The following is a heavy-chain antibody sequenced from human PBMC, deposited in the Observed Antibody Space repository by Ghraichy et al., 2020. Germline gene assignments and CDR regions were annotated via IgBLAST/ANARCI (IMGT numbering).Heavy chain of an antibody. CDR1: GFTVSSNY. J-gene: IGHJ4*02. CDR3: ARGGVWELLAFDY. V-gene: IGHV3-53*01. D-gene: IGHD1-26*01. Sequence: GGSLRLSCAASGFTVSSNYMSWVRQAPGKGLEWVSVIYSGGSTYYADSVKGRFTISRDNSKNTLYLQMNSLRAEDTAVYYCARGGVWELLAFDYWGQGTLVTVSS. CDR2: IYSGGST.